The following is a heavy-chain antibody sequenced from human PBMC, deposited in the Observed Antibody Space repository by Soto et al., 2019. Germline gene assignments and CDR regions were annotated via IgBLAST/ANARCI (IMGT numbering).Heavy chain of an antibody. Sequence: EVQLVESGGDLIQPGGSLRLSCAASGFTVSSNDMSWVRQAPGKGLEWVSLIYSSGSTHYADSVKGRFTISRDNSKNTVHLQMNTRRAEDTAVYYCARRPLNSNGAYWGQGTLVTVSS. J-gene: IGHJ4*02. CDR2: IYSSGST. CDR1: GFTVSSND. CDR3: ARRPLNSNGAY. V-gene: IGHV3-53*01. D-gene: IGHD3-22*01.